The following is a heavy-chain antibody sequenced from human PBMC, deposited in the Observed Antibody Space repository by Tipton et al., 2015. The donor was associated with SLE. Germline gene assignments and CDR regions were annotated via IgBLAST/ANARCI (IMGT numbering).Heavy chain of an antibody. CDR2: ISTYNGNT. J-gene: IGHJ3*02. CDR3: ARDVDEDASDI. CDR1: GGTLSSHA. Sequence: QVVQSGAEVKKPGSSVKVSCKASGGTLSSHAISWVRQAPGQGLEWVGWISTYNGNTNYAQKLQGRVTMTTDTSTSTAYMELRSLRSDDTAVYFCARDVDEDASDIWGQGTMVTVSS. D-gene: IGHD2-21*01. V-gene: IGHV1-18*01.